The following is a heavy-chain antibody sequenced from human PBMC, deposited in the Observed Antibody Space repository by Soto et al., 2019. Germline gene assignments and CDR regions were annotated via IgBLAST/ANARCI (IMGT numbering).Heavy chain of an antibody. CDR3: ARGTVAQPVLFDY. Sequence: ASVKVSCTASGYTFSSYEISWVRQAPGQGLEWMGIINPSSGNTSYAQKFQGRVTMTRDTSTSTVYMELSSLRSEDTAVYYCARGTVAQPVLFDYWGQGTLVTVSS. CDR1: GYTFSSYE. V-gene: IGHV1-46*03. J-gene: IGHJ4*02. CDR2: INPSSGNT. D-gene: IGHD6-19*01.